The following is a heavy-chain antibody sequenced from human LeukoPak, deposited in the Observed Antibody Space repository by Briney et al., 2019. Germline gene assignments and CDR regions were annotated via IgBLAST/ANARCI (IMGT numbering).Heavy chain of an antibody. CDR1: GLAFNNHG. CDR2: IGPDEGDE. V-gene: IGHV3-30*02. Sequence: SGGSLRLSCVVSGLAFNNHGVHWVRQAPGKGPEWVAYIGPDEGDEKFADSVKGRFSISRDNSNKTAYLAMRSLRVEETARYFCARPPPSLVVIVQTRGDYWGQGTLVIVFS. CDR3: ARPPPSLVVIVQTRGDY. J-gene: IGHJ4*02. D-gene: IGHD2-15*01.